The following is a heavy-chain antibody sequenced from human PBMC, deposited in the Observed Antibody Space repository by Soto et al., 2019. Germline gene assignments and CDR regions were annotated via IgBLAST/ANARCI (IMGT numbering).Heavy chain of an antibody. D-gene: IGHD3-3*01. CDR2: ISVGGDST. J-gene: IGHJ5*02. Sequence: EAQLVESGGGLVQPGGSLRLSCAASGLTFSNYAMYWVRQAPGKGLEWVSAISVGGDSTYYAVSVKGRFTISRDNSKNTLYLHMNSLSAEDTAVYYCAKAERLRGWFDPWGQGTLVTVSS. CDR3: AKAERLRGWFDP. CDR1: GLTFSNYA. V-gene: IGHV3-23*04.